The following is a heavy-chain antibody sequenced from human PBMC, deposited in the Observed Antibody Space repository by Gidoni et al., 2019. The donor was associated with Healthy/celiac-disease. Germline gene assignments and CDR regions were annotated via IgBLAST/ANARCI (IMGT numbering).Heavy chain of an antibody. J-gene: IGHJ3*02. CDR3: ARTYYYDSSGYCDI. D-gene: IGHD3-22*01. V-gene: IGHV3-30-3*01. Sequence: QVQLVESGGGVVQPGRSLRLSCAASGFTFSSYAMHWVRQAPGKGLEWVAVISYDGSNKYYADSVKGRFTISRDNSKNTLYLQMNSLRAEDTAVYYCARTYYYDSSGYCDIWGQGTMVTVSS. CDR1: GFTFSSYA. CDR2: ISYDGSNK.